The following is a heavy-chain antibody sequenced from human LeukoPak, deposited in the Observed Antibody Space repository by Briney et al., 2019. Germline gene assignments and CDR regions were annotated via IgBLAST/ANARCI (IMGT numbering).Heavy chain of an antibody. CDR2: ISYSGST. D-gene: IGHD6-6*01. Sequence: PSEPLSLTCTVSGGSISEYYWSWIRQPPGKGLEWIGCISYSGSTNDNPSLRSRVTISVGTSKNQFSLKLSSVTAADTAVYYCARTLYSSSSEYGYWGQGTLVTVSS. J-gene: IGHJ4*02. CDR3: ARTLYSSSSEYGY. V-gene: IGHV4-59*08. CDR1: GGSISEYY.